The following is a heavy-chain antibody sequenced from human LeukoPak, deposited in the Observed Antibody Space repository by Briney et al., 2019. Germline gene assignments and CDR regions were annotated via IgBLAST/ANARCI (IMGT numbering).Heavy chain of an antibody. D-gene: IGHD1-1*01. Sequence: PGGSLRLSCAASGFTFSSYWMPWVRQAPGKGLVWVSRINSDGSSTYYADSVKGRFTISRDNSKNTLYLQMNSLRAEDTAVYYCAKLDVGAFDIWGQGTMVTVSS. CDR2: INSDGSST. V-gene: IGHV3-74*01. CDR1: GFTFSSYW. CDR3: AKLDVGAFDI. J-gene: IGHJ3*02.